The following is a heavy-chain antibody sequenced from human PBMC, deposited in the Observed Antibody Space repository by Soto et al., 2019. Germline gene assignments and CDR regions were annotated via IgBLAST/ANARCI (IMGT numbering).Heavy chain of an antibody. Sequence: PSETLSLTCAVYGGSFSGYYWSWIRQPPGKGLEWIGEINHSGSTNYNPSLKSRVTMSVDTSKNQFSLKLSSVTAADTAVYYCARGHSSSPRYGFDYWGQGTLVTVSS. V-gene: IGHV4-34*01. J-gene: IGHJ4*02. CDR1: GGSFSGYY. CDR2: INHSGST. CDR3: ARGHSSSPRYGFDY. D-gene: IGHD6-13*01.